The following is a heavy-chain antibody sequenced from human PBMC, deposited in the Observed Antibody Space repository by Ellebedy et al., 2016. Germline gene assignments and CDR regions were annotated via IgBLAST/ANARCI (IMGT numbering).Heavy chain of an antibody. D-gene: IGHD1-1*01. CDR2: IYYSGST. CDR1: GGSISSSSYY. J-gene: IGHJ3*02. Sequence: SETLSLXXTVSGGSISSSSYYWGWLRQPPGKGLEWIGSIYYSGSTYYNPSLKSRVTISVDTSKNQFSLKLSSVTAADTAVYYCARDGTTGAFDIWGQGTMVTVSS. V-gene: IGHV4-39*07. CDR3: ARDGTTGAFDI.